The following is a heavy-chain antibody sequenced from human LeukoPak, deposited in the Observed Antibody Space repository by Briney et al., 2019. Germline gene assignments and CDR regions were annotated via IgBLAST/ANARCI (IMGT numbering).Heavy chain of an antibody. CDR3: AISARVGATPFDY. CDR1: GFTFSSYS. CDR2: ISSSSSYI. J-gene: IGHJ4*02. D-gene: IGHD1-26*01. Sequence: GGSLRLSCAASGFTFSSYSMNWVRQAPGKGLEWVSSISSSSSYIYYADSVKGRFTISRDNAKNSLYLQMNSLRAEDTAVYYCAISARVGATPFDYWGQGTLVTVSS. V-gene: IGHV3-21*01.